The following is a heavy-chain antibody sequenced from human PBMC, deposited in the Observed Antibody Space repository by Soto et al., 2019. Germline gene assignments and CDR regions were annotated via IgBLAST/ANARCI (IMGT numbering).Heavy chain of an antibody. Sequence: GESLKISCKGSGYSFTSYWISWMRQMPGKGLEWMGRIDPSDSYTNYSPSFQGHVTISADKSISTAYLQWSSLKASDTAMYYCARHPRTYGDSNYYYYYGMDVWGQGTTVTVSS. CDR1: GYSFTSYW. V-gene: IGHV5-10-1*01. J-gene: IGHJ6*02. D-gene: IGHD4-17*01. CDR2: IDPSDSYT. CDR3: ARHPRTYGDSNYYYYYGMDV.